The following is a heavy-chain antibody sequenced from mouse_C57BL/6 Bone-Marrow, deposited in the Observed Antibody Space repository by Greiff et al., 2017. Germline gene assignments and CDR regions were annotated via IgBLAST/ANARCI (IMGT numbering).Heavy chain of an antibody. D-gene: IGHD1-1*01. CDR2: ISDGGSYT. CDR1: GFTFSSYA. J-gene: IGHJ2*01. Sequence: EVMLVESGGGLVKPGGSLKLSCAASGFTFSSYAMSWVRQTPEKRLEWVATISDGGSYTYYPDNVKGRFTISRDNAKNNLYLQMSHLKSEDTAMYYWAGGGATVVENYWAQGTPLTFSS. CDR3: AGGGATVVENY. V-gene: IGHV5-4*03.